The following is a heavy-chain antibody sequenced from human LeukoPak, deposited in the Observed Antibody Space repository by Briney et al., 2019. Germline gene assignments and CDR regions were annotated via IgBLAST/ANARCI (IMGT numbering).Heavy chain of an antibody. J-gene: IGHJ6*02. D-gene: IGHD3/OR15-3a*01. V-gene: IGHV1-69*13. CDR2: IIPIFGTA. CDR1: GGTFISYA. Sequence: SVKVSCKASGGTFISYAISWVRQAPGQGLEWMGGIIPIFGTANYAQKFQGRVTITADESTSTAYMELSSLRSEDTAVYYCARDWTADYYYGMDVWGQGTTVTVSS. CDR3: ARDWTADYYYGMDV.